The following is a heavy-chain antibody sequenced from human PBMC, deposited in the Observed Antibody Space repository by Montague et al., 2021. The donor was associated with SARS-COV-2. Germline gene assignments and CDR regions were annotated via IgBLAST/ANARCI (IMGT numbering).Heavy chain of an antibody. J-gene: IGHJ3*02. CDR3: ARHVLIYLTVEKAFDI. D-gene: IGHD3/OR15-3a*01. CDR2: NYYSGST. Sequence: SETLSLTCTVSGGSISSSSYYWGWIRQPPGKGLEWIGSNYYSGSTYYNLSLKSPVTISVDTSKNQFSLKLISVTAAATAVYSCARHVLIYLTVEKAFDIWGQGTMVTVSS. V-gene: IGHV4-39*01. CDR1: GGSISSSSYY.